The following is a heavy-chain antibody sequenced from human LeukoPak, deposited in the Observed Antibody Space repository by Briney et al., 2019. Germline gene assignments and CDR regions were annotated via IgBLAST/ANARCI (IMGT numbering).Heavy chain of an antibody. Sequence: PSETLSLTCTVSGGSISSYYWSWLRQPPGKGLEWIGYIYTSGSTNYNPSLKSRVTISVDTSKNQFSLKLSAVTAADTAVYYCAREGTVTGGFDYWGQGTLVTVSS. V-gene: IGHV4-4*09. CDR3: AREGTVTGGFDY. CDR1: GGSISSYY. J-gene: IGHJ4*02. CDR2: IYTSGST. D-gene: IGHD4-11*01.